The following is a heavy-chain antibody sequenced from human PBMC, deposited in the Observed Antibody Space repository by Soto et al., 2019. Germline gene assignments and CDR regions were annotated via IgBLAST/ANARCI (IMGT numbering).Heavy chain of an antibody. CDR3: ARDILDGEDY. V-gene: IGHV3-30-3*01. J-gene: IGHJ4*02. CDR1: GLTFSSNT. Sequence: GGSLRLSCTVAGLTFSSNTMHWVRQAPGKGLEWVAIIPYDGSSKYYADSVKGRFTISRDNSKNTLYLQMNSLRAEDTAMYYSARDILDGEDYWGQGTLVTVSS. D-gene: IGHD3-10*01. CDR2: IPYDGSSK.